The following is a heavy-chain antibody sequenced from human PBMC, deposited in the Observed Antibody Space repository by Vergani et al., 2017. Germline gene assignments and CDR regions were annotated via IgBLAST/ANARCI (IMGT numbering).Heavy chain of an antibody. CDR3: ARDSYSYGYPAMSGMDV. D-gene: IGHD5-18*01. V-gene: IGHV4-34*01. Sequence: QVQLQQWGAGLLKPSETLSLTCAVYGGSFSGYYWSWIRQPPGKGLEWIGEINHSGSTNYNPSLKSRVTISVDTSKNQFSLKLSSVTAADTAVYYCARDSYSYGYPAMSGMDVWGQGTTVTVSS. CDR2: INHSGST. J-gene: IGHJ6*02. CDR1: GGSFSGYY.